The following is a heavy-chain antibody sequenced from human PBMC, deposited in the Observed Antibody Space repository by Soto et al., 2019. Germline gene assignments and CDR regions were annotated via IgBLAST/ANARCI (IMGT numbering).Heavy chain of an antibody. J-gene: IGHJ6*03. D-gene: IGHD2-2*01. V-gene: IGHV3-15*01. CDR2: IKSKTDGGTT. Sequence: EVQLVESGGGLVKPGGSLRLSCAASGFSVSNAWMSWVRQAPGKGLEWVGRIKSKTDGGTTAYAAPVKGRFTISRDDSQSTLYLQMSSLKTQDTAVYYCTTDLGYCSSTSCPKNYYYYMDVWGKGTTVTVSS. CDR1: GFSVSNAW. CDR3: TTDLGYCSSTSCPKNYYYYMDV.